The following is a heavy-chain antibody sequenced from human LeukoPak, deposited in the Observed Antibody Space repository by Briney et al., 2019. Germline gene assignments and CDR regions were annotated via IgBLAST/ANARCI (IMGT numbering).Heavy chain of an antibody. CDR2: IKQDGCEK. J-gene: IGHJ6*03. Sequence: GGSLRLSCAASGFTFSSYSMNWVRQAPGKGLEWVANIKQDGCEKYYVDSVKGRFTISRDNAKNSLYLQMNSLRAEDTAVYYCASLIAAAGPYYMDVWGKGTTVTVSS. V-gene: IGHV3-7*01. CDR3: ASLIAAAGPYYMDV. CDR1: GFTFSSYS. D-gene: IGHD6-13*01.